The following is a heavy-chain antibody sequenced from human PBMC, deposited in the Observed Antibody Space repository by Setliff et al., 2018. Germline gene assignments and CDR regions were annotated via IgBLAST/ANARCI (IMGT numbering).Heavy chain of an antibody. V-gene: IGHV1-3*01. CDR3: ARDDDDFYSGYPYMDV. D-gene: IGHD3-3*01. CDR1: GYTFTNYP. Sequence: ASVKVSCKASGYTFTNYPIHWVRQAPGQRLEWMGWINRGSGDTKYSRKLQGRVTITRDTSASTAYMELSRLTYEDTAVYYCARDDDDFYSGYPYMDVWGKGTTVTVSS. J-gene: IGHJ6*03. CDR2: INRGSGDT.